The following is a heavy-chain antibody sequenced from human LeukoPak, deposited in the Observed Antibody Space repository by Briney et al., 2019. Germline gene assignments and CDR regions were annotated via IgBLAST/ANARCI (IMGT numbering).Heavy chain of an antibody. J-gene: IGHJ3*02. V-gene: IGHV3-48*03. CDR1: GFTFSSYE. Sequence: PGGSLRLSCAASGFTFSSYEMNWVRQAPGKGLEWVSYISSSGSTIYYADSVKGRFTISRDNAKNSLYLQMNSLRAEDTALYYCAKGWFGELPSDAFDIWGQGTMVTVSS. D-gene: IGHD3-10*01. CDR2: ISSSGSTI. CDR3: AKGWFGELPSDAFDI.